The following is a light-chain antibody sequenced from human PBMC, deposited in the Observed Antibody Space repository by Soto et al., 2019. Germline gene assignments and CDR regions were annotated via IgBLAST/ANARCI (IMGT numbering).Light chain of an antibody. Sequence: EIVLTQSPGTLSLSPGEGASLSCRASQSVDSDYLAWYQQKPGQAPRLLIYGASSRATGIPDRFSGSGSGTDFILTISRLQAEDVAVYYCQQYYTTPLTFGPGTKVDIK. V-gene: IGKV3-20*01. J-gene: IGKJ3*01. CDR1: QSVDSDY. CDR3: QQYYTTPLT. CDR2: GAS.